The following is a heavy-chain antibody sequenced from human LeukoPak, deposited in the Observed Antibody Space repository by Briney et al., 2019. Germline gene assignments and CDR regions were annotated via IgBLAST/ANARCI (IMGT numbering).Heavy chain of an antibody. Sequence: GGSLRLSCAASGFTFRSYGMHWVRQAPGKGLEWVAFIRYDGSNKYCADSVKGRFTISRDNSKNTLYLQMNSLRAEDTAVYYCAKGDDFWSGYYKEGFDYWGQGTLVTVSS. CDR3: AKGDDFWSGYYKEGFDY. J-gene: IGHJ4*02. V-gene: IGHV3-30*02. D-gene: IGHD3-3*01. CDR1: GFTFRSYG. CDR2: IRYDGSNK.